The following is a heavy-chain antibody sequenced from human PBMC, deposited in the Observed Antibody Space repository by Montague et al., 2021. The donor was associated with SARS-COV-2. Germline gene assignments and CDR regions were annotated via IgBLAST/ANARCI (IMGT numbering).Heavy chain of an antibody. CDR2: TYYRSMWKS. CDR1: GESVPSNSAT. CDR3: VRGIEAAGSYDY. J-gene: IGHJ4*02. V-gene: IGHV6-1*01. Sequence: CAISGESVPSNSATWNWIRQSPSRGLEWLGRTYYRSMWKSDYAXXXKCRIAINPDTSKNQFSLQLSSVTPTDTALYYCVRGIEAAGSYDYWGQGTLVTVSS. D-gene: IGHD6-13*01.